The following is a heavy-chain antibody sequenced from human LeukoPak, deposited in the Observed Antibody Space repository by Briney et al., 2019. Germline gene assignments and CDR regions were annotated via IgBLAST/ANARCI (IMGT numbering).Heavy chain of an antibody. CDR3: AKAPVTTCRGAYCYPFDY. CDR1: GFTLSSYA. V-gene: IGHV3-23*01. J-gene: IGHJ4*02. Sequence: GGSLRLSCAASGFTLSSYATSWVRQAPGKGLEWVSAISDSGNTYHADSVKGRFTISRDSSKNTLFLQMNRPRPEDAAVYYCAKAPVTTCRGAYCYPFDYWGQGTLVTVSS. CDR2: ISDSGNT. D-gene: IGHD2-21*01.